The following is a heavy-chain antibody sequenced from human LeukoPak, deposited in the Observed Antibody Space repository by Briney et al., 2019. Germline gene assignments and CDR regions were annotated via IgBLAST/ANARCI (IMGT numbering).Heavy chain of an antibody. CDR1: GFTFSSYG. Sequence: PGGSLRLSCAASGFTFSSYGMHWVRQAPGKGLEWVAVISYDGSDKYYVDSVKGRFTISRDNSKNTLYLQMNSLRAKDTAVYYCAREVLSMVRGVIPKEAWGWFDPWGQGTLVTVSS. D-gene: IGHD3-10*01. J-gene: IGHJ5*02. CDR3: AREVLSMVRGVIPKEAWGWFDP. V-gene: IGHV3-30*03. CDR2: ISYDGSDK.